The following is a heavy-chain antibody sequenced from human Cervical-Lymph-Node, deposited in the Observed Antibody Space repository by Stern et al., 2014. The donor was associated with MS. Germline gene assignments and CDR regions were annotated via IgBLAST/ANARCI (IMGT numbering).Heavy chain of an antibody. Sequence: QVQLGQSGAEVKKPGASVKVTCKTSENTFTGYYIHWVRKAPGQGLEWVGCLNPNCGVPNYAQRFQDRVSLTSDPSNSFAYMELDRLTSGDTAVYYCARISLGSGIDYWGQGSLVTVSS. CDR2: LNPNCGVP. CDR1: ENTFTGYY. CDR3: ARISLGSGIDY. D-gene: IGHD1-26*01. V-gene: IGHV1-2*02. J-gene: IGHJ4*02.